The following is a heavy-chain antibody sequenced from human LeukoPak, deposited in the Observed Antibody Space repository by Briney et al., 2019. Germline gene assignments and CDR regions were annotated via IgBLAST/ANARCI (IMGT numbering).Heavy chain of an antibody. Sequence: PSETVSLTCTVSGGSISTYYWNWIRQPPGKGLEWIGYIYYSGSPNYNPSLTGRVTISVDTSKNQFSLKLSSVTAADTAVYYCAREYNYYDSSGWDAFEIWGQGTMVTVSS. CDR1: GGSISTYY. CDR2: IYYSGSP. J-gene: IGHJ3*02. V-gene: IGHV4-59*01. D-gene: IGHD3-22*01. CDR3: AREYNYYDSSGWDAFEI.